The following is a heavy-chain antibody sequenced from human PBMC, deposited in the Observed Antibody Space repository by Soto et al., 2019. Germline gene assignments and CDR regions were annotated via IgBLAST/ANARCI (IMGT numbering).Heavy chain of an antibody. Sequence: ASVKVSCKASGYTFTIYAMRWVRQAPGQRLEWMGWINAGNGNTKYSQKFQGRVTITRGTSASTAYMELSSLRSEDTAVYYCAREDIVVVPAAMHGAFDYWGQGTLVTVSS. CDR2: INAGNGNT. V-gene: IGHV1-3*01. J-gene: IGHJ4*02. D-gene: IGHD2-2*01. CDR1: GYTFTIYA. CDR3: AREDIVVVPAAMHGAFDY.